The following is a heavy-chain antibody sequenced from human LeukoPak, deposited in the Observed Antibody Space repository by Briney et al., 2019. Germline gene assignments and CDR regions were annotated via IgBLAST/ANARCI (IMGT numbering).Heavy chain of an antibody. D-gene: IGHD2-2*01. CDR1: GFIFSDFY. CDR2: ITSDGSGT. V-gene: IGHV3-74*01. Sequence: GGSLRLSCEASGFIFSDFYMLWFRQSPGTGLVSVSRITSDGSGTTYADSVKGRFTISRDNAKNTLYLQMDSLRAEDTAVYYCARTYCSPTSCLSIAFDLWGQGTMVTVSS. J-gene: IGHJ3*01. CDR3: ARTYCSPTSCLSIAFDL.